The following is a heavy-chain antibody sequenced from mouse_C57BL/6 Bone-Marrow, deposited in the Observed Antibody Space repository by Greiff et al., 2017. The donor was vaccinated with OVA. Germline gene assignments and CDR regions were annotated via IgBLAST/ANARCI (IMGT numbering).Heavy chain of an antibody. Sequence: QVHVKQPGAELVKPGASVKLSCKASSYTFTSYWMHWVKQRPGQGLEWIGMIHPNSGSTNYNEKFKSKATLTVDKSSSTAYMQLSSLTSEDSAVYYCAREIYYYGSSYVFFAYWGQGTLVTVSA. V-gene: IGHV1-64*01. CDR3: AREIYYYGSSYVFFAY. J-gene: IGHJ3*01. CDR1: SYTFTSYW. D-gene: IGHD1-1*01. CDR2: IHPNSGST.